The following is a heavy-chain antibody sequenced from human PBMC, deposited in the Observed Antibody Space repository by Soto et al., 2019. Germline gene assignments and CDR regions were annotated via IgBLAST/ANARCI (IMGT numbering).Heavy chain of an antibody. D-gene: IGHD4-4*01. J-gene: IGHJ3*02. CDR1: GGSISSYY. CDR3: AATVTSDAFDI. CDR2: IYYSVST. Sequence: QVQLQESGPGLVKPSETLSLTCTVSGGSISSYYWSWIRQPPGKGLEWIGYIYYSVSTNYNPSLKSRVTISVDTSKNQFSLKLSSVTAADTAVYYCAATVTSDAFDIWGQGTMVTVSS. V-gene: IGHV4-59*01.